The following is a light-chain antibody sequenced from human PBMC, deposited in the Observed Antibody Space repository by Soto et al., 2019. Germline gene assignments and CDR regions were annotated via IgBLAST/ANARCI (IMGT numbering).Light chain of an antibody. CDR1: SGAVGGYKY. CDR3: ASFTTNTALV. J-gene: IGLJ2*01. CDR2: EVS. Sequence: QSVLTQPASVSGSPGQSITISCTATSGAVGGYKYVSWYQHHPGKAPKLIIYEVSNRPSGLSHRFSGSKSGYTASLTISGLQPEDESTYYCASFTTNTALVFGGGTKVTVL. V-gene: IGLV2-14*01.